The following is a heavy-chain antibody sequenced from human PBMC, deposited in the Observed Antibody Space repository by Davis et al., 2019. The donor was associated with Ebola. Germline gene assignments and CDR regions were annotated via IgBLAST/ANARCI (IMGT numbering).Heavy chain of an antibody. V-gene: IGHV1-8*01. CDR3: ARASWATAGTRWFDP. Sequence: AASVKVSCKASGYTFTSYDINWVRQATGQGFEWMGWMNPNSGNTGYAQKFQGRVTMTRDTSTSTAYMELSGLRSEDTAVYYCARASWATAGTRWFDPWGQGTLVTVSS. D-gene: IGHD6-13*01. CDR1: GYTFTSYD. J-gene: IGHJ5*02. CDR2: MNPNSGNT.